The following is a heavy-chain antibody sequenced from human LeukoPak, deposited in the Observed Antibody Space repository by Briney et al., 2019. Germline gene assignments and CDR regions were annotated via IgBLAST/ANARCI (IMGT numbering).Heavy chain of an antibody. CDR1: GFTVSNNY. D-gene: IGHD5-18*01. V-gene: IGHV3-53*01. J-gene: IGHJ3*02. Sequence: GGSLRLSCAASGFTVSNNYINWVRQAPGKGLEWVSVLYSGGGTYYADSVKGRFTISSDNSKNTLYLQMHNLRAEDTAVYYCARDGSGGYRNRGVFDIWGQGTMVTVSS. CDR2: LYSGGGT. CDR3: ARDGSGGYRNRGVFDI.